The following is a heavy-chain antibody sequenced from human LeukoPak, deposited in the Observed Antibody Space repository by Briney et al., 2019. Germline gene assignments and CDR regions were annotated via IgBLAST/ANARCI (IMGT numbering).Heavy chain of an antibody. CDR2: IYSSGTT. J-gene: IGHJ6*03. CDR1: GGSISSYY. D-gene: IGHD3-10*01. V-gene: IGHV4-59*01. CDR3: ARLLWFGDQENYYYYYMDV. Sequence: SETLSLTCTVSGGSISSYYWNWIRQPPGKGLEWIGYIYSSGTTNYNPSLRSRVSMSVDTSKNQFSLRLSSVTAADTAVYYCARLLWFGDQENYYYYYMDVWGKETTVTISS.